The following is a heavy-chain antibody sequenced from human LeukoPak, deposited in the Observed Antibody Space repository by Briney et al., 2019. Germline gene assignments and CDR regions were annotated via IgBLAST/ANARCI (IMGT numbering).Heavy chain of an antibody. CDR2: INHSGST. CDR3: ARATEISED. D-gene: IGHD3-3*01. J-gene: IGHJ4*02. Sequence: SETLSLTCAVYGGSFSGYYWSWIRQPPGKGLEWIGEINHSGSTNYNPSLKSRVTISVDTSKNQFSLKVRSVTAADTAVYYCARATEISEDWGQGTLVTVSS. CDR1: GGSFSGYY. V-gene: IGHV4-34*01.